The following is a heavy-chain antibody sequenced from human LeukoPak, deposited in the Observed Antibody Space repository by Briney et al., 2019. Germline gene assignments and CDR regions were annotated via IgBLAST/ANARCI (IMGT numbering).Heavy chain of an antibody. CDR1: GFTFSSSW. D-gene: IGHD6-13*01. CDR3: ARGMYSGSWSTVDY. Sequence: GGSLRLSCVASGFTFSSSWMSWVRQAPGKGLEWVANIKQDGSEKSYVESVRGRFTISRDNAKNSLYLQMNSLRAEDAAVYSCARGMYSGSWSTVDYWGQGTLVTVSS. V-gene: IGHV3-7*01. CDR2: IKQDGSEK. J-gene: IGHJ4*02.